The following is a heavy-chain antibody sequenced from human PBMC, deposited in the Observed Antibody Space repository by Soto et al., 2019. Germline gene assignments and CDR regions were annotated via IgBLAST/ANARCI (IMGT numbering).Heavy chain of an antibody. Sequence: EVQLVESGGGLVQPGGSLRLSCAVSGFDVSTNHMTWVRQAPGKGLEWVSIIYSGGATDYAASVKGRLTISRDNSENTLHFQMNCLRGEDTAKYYCVRNYGAVWGQGTTVIVSS. CDR3: VRNYGAV. CDR2: IYSGGAT. CDR1: GFDVSTNH. V-gene: IGHV3-66*01. D-gene: IGHD3-16*01. J-gene: IGHJ6*02.